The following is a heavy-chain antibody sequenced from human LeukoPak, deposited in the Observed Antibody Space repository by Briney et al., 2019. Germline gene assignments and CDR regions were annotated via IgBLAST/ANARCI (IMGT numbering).Heavy chain of an antibody. V-gene: IGHV4-59*01. CDR3: ARTEESGYSYGYFGYYYYMDV. D-gene: IGHD5-18*01. Sequence: SETLSLTCTVSGGSISSYYWSWLRQPPGKCLEYIGYIYYSGCTNYNPSLKSRVTISVDTSKNQFSLKLSSVTAADTAVYYCARTEESGYSYGYFGYYYYMDVWGKGTTVTVSS. CDR2: IYYSGCT. J-gene: IGHJ6*03. CDR1: GGSISSYY.